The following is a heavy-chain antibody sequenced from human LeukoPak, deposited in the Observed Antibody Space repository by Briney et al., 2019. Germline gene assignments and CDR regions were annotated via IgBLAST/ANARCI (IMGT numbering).Heavy chain of an antibody. D-gene: IGHD3-10*01. CDR1: GGSISSSSYY. Sequence: PSETLSLTCTVSGGSISSSSYYWGWIRQPPGKGLEWIGSIYYSGSTYYNPSLKSRVTISVDTSKNQFSLKLSSVTAADTAVYYCARDPRITMVRGVIITPYYYFDYWGQGTLVTVPS. CDR2: IYYSGST. CDR3: ARDPRITMVRGVIITPYYYFDY. V-gene: IGHV4-39*07. J-gene: IGHJ4*02.